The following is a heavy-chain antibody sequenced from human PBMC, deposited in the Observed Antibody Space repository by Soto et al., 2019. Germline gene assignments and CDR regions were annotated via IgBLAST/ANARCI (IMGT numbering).Heavy chain of an antibody. V-gene: IGHV1-69*13. Sequence: ASVKVSCKASGGTFSSYAISWVRQAPGQGLEWMGGIIPIFGTANYAQKFQGRVTITADESTSTAYMELSSLRSEDTAVYYCARGEGGYNWFDPWGQGTLVTVSS. CDR3: ARGEGGYNWFDP. J-gene: IGHJ5*02. CDR1: GGTFSSYA. CDR2: IIPIFGTA. D-gene: IGHD6-25*01.